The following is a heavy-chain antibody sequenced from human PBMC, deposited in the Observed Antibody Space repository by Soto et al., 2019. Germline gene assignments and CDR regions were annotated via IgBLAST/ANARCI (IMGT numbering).Heavy chain of an antibody. J-gene: IGHJ6*02. CDR2: ISSSSVTI. CDR3: ARDRLGCSGGGCCSGYYGMDV. D-gene: IGHD2-15*01. V-gene: IGHV3-48*02. CDR1: GFTFSTYS. Sequence: EVQLVESGGGLVQPGGSLRLSCAASGFTFSTYSLNWVRQAPGKGLEWVSYISSSSVTINYADSVKGRFTISRDNAKNSLYMQMNRLRDEDTAVYYCARDRLGCSGGGCCSGYYGMDVWCQGATVTVSS.